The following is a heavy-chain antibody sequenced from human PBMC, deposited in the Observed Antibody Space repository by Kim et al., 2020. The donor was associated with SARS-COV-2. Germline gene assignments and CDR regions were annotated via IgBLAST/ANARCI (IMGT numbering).Heavy chain of an antibody. D-gene: IGHD3-10*01. CDR2: ISYDGSKK. J-gene: IGHJ4*02. V-gene: IGHV3-30-3*01. Sequence: GGSLRLSCAAPGFIFTSYTMHWVRQAPGKGLEWVAVISYDGSKKYYADSVKGRFTISRDNSKNTLYLQMNSLRAEDTAVYYCAGGAGVWSPDYWGQGTLVTVSS. CDR3: AGGAGVWSPDY. CDR1: GFIFTSYT.